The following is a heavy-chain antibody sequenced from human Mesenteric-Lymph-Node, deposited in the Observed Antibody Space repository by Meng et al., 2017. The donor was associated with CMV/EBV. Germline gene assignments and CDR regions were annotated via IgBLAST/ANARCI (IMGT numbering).Heavy chain of an antibody. D-gene: IGHD5-12*01. V-gene: IGHV3-15*01. CDR3: TPSSGHNSFNS. J-gene: IGHJ4*02. Sequence: GESLKISCAASGFTFNNAWMNWVRQAPGKGREWVGRIKSKTDGGAIDYAATVKGRFTISREESKNTLYLQMNSLKTEDTGVYYFTPSSGHNSFNSWGQGTLVTVSS. CDR2: IKSKTDGGAI. CDR1: GFTFNNAW.